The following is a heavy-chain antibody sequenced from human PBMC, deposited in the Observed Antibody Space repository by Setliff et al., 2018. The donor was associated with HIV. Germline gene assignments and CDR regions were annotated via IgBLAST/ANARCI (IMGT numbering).Heavy chain of an antibody. CDR2: LNTDGSST. CDR1: GFTFSSYW. V-gene: IGHV3-74*03. D-gene: IGHD3-10*01. Sequence: GGSLRLSCAASGFTFSSYWMHWVRQAPGKGLVWVSRLNTDGSSTKYADSVEGRFTIPRDNAKNTLYLQMDSLRSDDTALYYCARGPTGSGSAYLDFWGQGMPVTVSS. CDR3: ARGPTGSGSAYLDF. J-gene: IGHJ4*02.